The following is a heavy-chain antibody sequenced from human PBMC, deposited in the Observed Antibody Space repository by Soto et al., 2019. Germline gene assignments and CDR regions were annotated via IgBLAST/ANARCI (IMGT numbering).Heavy chain of an antibody. V-gene: IGHV3-21*01. Sequence: LRLSCAVSGFIFSDFSMNWVRQAPGKGLEWVASIGSSGGYIFYADSVKGRFTISRDNAKKSLDLQINSLRAEDTAVYYCAREKKHQSLGGRFGMDVWGQGTTVTVSS. CDR3: AREKKHQSLGGRFGMDV. J-gene: IGHJ6*02. D-gene: IGHD2-2*01. CDR2: IGSSGGYI. CDR1: GFIFSDFS.